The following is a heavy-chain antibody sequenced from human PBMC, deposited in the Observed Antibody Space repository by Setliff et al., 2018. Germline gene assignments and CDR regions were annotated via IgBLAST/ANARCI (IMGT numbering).Heavy chain of an antibody. CDR3: ARGPPGYYYYMNV. CDR2: LYYSGNT. CDR1: GGSFTNTNNY. Sequence: SETLSLTCSVSGGSFTNTNNYWGWIRQPPGKGLEWIGYLYYSGNTNYNPSLKSRVTISGDTSQNYFSLKLTSVTEADTAVYYCARGPPGYYYYMNVWGQGTTVTVSS. J-gene: IGHJ6*03. V-gene: IGHV4-61*05.